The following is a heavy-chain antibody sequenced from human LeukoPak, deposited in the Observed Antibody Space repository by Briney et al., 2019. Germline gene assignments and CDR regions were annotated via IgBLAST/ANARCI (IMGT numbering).Heavy chain of an antibody. CDR3: ARAYYYDSSPEDY. D-gene: IGHD3-22*01. CDR1: GYTFTGYY. V-gene: IGHV1-2*02. J-gene: IGHJ4*02. Sequence: ASVKVSCKASGYTFTGYYMHWVRQAPGQGLEWMGWINPNSGGTNYAQKFQCRVTMTRDTSISTAYMELSRLRSDDTAVYYCARAYYYDSSPEDYWGQGTLVTVSS. CDR2: INPNSGGT.